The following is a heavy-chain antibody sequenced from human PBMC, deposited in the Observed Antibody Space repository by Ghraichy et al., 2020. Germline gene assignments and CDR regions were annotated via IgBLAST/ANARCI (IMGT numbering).Heavy chain of an antibody. Sequence: GGSLRLSCAVSGFTFSSYGMHWVRQAPGKGLEWVAVISYDGSNKYYADSVKGRFTISRDNSKNTLYLQMNSLRAEDTAVYYCAKADHGYYYYYYYMDVWGKGTTVTVSS. CDR2: ISYDGSNK. CDR3: AKADHGYYYYYYYMDV. V-gene: IGHV3-30*18. D-gene: IGHD3-10*01. J-gene: IGHJ6*03. CDR1: GFTFSSYG.